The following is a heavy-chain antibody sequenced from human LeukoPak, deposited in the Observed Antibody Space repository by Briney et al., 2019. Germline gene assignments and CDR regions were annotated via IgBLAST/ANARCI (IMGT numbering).Heavy chain of an antibody. Sequence: PGESLKISCKGSGYSFTSYWIGWVRQMPGKGLEWMGIIYPGDSDTRYSPSFQGQVTISADKSISTAYLQWSSLKAADPAMYYCARQGLHYYDSSGYSQRHFDYWGQGTLVTVSS. D-gene: IGHD3-22*01. V-gene: IGHV5-51*01. CDR2: IYPGDSDT. CDR1: GYSFTSYW. CDR3: ARQGLHYYDSSGYSQRHFDY. J-gene: IGHJ4*02.